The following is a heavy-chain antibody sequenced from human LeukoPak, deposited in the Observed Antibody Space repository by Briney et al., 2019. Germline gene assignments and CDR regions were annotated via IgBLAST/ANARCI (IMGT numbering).Heavy chain of an antibody. V-gene: IGHV4-34*01. J-gene: IGHJ6*04. CDR1: GGSFSGYY. CDR2: INHSGST. CDR3: ARRGTYYDFWSGYQEGDV. Sequence: SETLSLTCAVYGGSFSGYYWSWIRQPPGKGLEWIGEINHSGSTNYNPSLKSRVTISVDTSKNQFSLKLSSVTAADTAVYYCARRGTYYDFWSGYQEGDVWGKGTTVTVSS. D-gene: IGHD3-3*01.